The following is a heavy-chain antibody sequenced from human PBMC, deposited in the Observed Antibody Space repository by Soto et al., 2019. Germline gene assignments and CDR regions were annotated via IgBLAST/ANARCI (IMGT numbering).Heavy chain of an antibody. D-gene: IGHD6-13*01. CDR1: GGAINSGGYD. Sequence: PSETLSLTCTVSGGAINSGGYDWSWIHQHPGKGLEWIGYIYYSGSTYYNPSLKSRVTISVDTSKNQFSLKLSSVTAADTAEYYCARSSSSLAASGYWGQGTLVTVSS. J-gene: IGHJ4*02. CDR3: ARSSSSLAASGY. CDR2: IYYSGST. V-gene: IGHV4-31*03.